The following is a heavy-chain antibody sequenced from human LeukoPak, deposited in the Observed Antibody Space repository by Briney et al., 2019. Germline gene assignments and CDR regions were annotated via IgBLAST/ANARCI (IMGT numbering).Heavy chain of an antibody. Sequence: GGSLRLSCAASGFTLSHYYMTWIRQAPGKGLEWPSCISSSGGNIYYADSVKGRFTVSRDNAENSLYLQMNSLRAEDTAMYYCARQGSESDYWGQGTLVTVSS. CDR3: ARQGSESDY. V-gene: IGHV3-11*01. CDR1: GFTLSHYY. CDR2: ISSSGGNI. J-gene: IGHJ4*02.